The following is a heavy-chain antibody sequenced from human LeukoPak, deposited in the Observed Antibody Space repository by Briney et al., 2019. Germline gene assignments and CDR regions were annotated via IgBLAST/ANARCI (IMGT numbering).Heavy chain of an antibody. CDR1: GYTFTSYD. CDR3: VREYQLLDDAFDI. V-gene: IGHV1-8*03. CDR2: MNPNSGNT. Sequence: GASVKVSCKASGYTFTSYDINWVRQATGQGLEWMGWMNPNSGNTGYAQKFQGRVTITRNTSISTAYMELSSLRSEDTAVYYCVREYQLLDDAFDIWGQGTMVTVSS. J-gene: IGHJ3*02. D-gene: IGHD2-2*01.